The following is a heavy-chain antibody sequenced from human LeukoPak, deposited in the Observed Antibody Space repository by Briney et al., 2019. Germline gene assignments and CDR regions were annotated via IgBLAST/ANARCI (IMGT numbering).Heavy chain of an antibody. CDR2: IDPANGAT. CDR1: GYTLTDFS. J-gene: IGHJ4*02. D-gene: IGHD1-1*01. V-gene: IGHV1-2*02. Sequence: APVKVSCKTSGYTLTDFSIDWVRQAPGQGLEWMGYIDPANGATRYAQKLQGRVTITRDTSSTTAYMDLRSLRSDDTAVYYCSRIPKLAPPGDCDYWGQGTLVTVSS. CDR3: SRIPKLAPPGDCDY.